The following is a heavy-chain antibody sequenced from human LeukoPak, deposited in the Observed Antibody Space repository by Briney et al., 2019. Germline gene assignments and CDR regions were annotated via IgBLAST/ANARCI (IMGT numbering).Heavy chain of an antibody. CDR3: ARDWDTMVRAVIRGPYGGAFDI. CDR1: GVTFSSYA. J-gene: IGHJ3*02. D-gene: IGHD3-10*01. Sequence: SVKVSCKASGVTFSSYAISWVRQAPGQGLEWMGGIIPIFGTANYAQKFQGRVTITADESTSTAYMELSSLRSEDTAVYYCARDWDTMVRAVIRGPYGGAFDIWGQGTMVTVSS. V-gene: IGHV1-69*13. CDR2: IIPIFGTA.